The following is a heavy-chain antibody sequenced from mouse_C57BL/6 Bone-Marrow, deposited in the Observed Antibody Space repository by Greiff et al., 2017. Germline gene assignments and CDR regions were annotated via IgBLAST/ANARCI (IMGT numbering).Heavy chain of an antibody. V-gene: IGHV1-81*01. CDR2: IYPRSGNT. J-gene: IGHJ2*01. D-gene: IGHD1-1*01. CDR1: GYTFTSYG. CDR3: ATYYCGSVFDY. Sequence: QVQLQQSGAELARPGASVKLSCKASGYTFTSYGISWVKQRTGQGLEWIGEIYPRSGNTYYNEKFKGKATLTADKSSSTAYMELRSLTSEDSAVYFCATYYCGSVFDYWGQGTTLTVSS.